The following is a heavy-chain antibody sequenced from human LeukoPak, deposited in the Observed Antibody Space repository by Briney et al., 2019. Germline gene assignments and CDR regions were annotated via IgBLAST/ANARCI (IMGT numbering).Heavy chain of an antibody. V-gene: IGHV3-7*01. J-gene: IGHJ6*03. Sequence: GGSLRLSCAASGFTFSSLWMGWVRQAPGRGPEWVANINQDGGTTYYVASVKGRFTTSRDNAKNSLSLQMSSLRAEDTAVYYCTKDRQGPNQYHMDVWGKGTTVTVSS. CDR2: INQDGGTT. CDR3: TKDRQGPNQYHMDV. CDR1: GFTFSSLW.